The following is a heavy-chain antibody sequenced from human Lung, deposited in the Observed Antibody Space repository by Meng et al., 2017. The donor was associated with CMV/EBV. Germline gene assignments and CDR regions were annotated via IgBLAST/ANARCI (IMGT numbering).Heavy chain of an antibody. CDR3: ARGRLCDSSSGYSHHDNFDL. J-gene: IGHJ3*01. CDR1: GFTFSNYD. V-gene: IGHV3-13*01. D-gene: IGHD3-3*01. CDR2: IDISDDT. Sequence: GESXKISXAASGFTFSNYDMHWVRQAPGKGLEWVSSIDISDDTYYLGAVRGRFTISRENAKMSLYLQMKSMIAGDTAVYYCARGRLCDSSSGYSHHDNFDLWGQGXMVTVSS.